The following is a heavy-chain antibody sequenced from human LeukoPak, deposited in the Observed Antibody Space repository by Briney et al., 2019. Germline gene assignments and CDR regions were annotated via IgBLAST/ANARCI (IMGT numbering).Heavy chain of an antibody. Sequence: PSETLSLTCAVSGGSISSGGYSWSWIRQPPGKGLEWIGYIYHSGSTYYNPSLKSRVTISVDRSKNQFSLKLSSVTAADTAVYYCARIGYDSSGYYFPYWGQGTLVTVSS. CDR1: GGSISSGGYS. D-gene: IGHD3-22*01. CDR2: IYHSGST. J-gene: IGHJ4*02. CDR3: ARIGYDSSGYYFPY. V-gene: IGHV4-30-2*01.